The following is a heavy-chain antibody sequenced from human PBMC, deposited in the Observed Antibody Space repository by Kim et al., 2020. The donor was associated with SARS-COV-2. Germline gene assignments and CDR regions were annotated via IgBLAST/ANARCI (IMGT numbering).Heavy chain of an antibody. J-gene: IGHJ4*02. D-gene: IGHD3-22*01. CDR1: GFTFSSYA. CDR2: ISGSGGST. CDR3: AKAPLKKKSGDYYDSSGYYPFYFDC. V-gene: IGHV3-23*01. Sequence: GGSLRLSCAASGFTFSSYAMSWVRQAPGKGLEWVSAISGSGGSTYYADPVKGRFTISRDNSKNTLYLQMNSLRAEDTAVYYCAKAPLKKKSGDYYDSSGYYPFYFDCWGQETLVTVSS.